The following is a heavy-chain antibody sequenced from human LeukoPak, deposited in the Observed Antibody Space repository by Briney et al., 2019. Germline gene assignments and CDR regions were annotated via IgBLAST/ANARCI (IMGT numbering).Heavy chain of an antibody. CDR3: ARDSVGSFDY. CDR1: GGSISSYY. D-gene: IGHD1-26*01. Sequence: SETLSLTCTVSGGSISSYYWSWVRQPPGKGLEWIGYIYYSGSTNYNPSLKSRVTISVDTSKNQFSLKLSSVTAADTAVYYCARDSVGSFDYWGQGTLVTVSS. CDR2: IYYSGST. V-gene: IGHV4-59*01. J-gene: IGHJ4*02.